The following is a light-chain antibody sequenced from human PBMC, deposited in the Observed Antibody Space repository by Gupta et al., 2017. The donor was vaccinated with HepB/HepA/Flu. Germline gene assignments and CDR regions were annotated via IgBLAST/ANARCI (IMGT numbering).Light chain of an antibody. CDR1: SSNIGAGYD. J-gene: IGLJ3*02. Sequence: QYVLTQPPSVSGAPGQRVTISCTGSSSNIGAGYDVHWYHQLPGTAPKLLIYGNSNRPSGVPDRFSGAKYGTSASLAITGLQAEDEADYYCQSNDSSRSAWVFGGGTKLTVL. CDR2: GNS. CDR3: QSNDSSRSAWV. V-gene: IGLV1-40*01.